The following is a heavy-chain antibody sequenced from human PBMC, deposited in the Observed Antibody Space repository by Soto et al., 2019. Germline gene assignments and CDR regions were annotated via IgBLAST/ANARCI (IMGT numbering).Heavy chain of an antibody. J-gene: IGHJ3*02. CDR3: AKRPTSTGFGDPGDI. D-gene: IGHD3-10*01. V-gene: IGHV3-23*01. CDR2: ISSSGGNT. Sequence: GGSMRLSCSASVFTFSTYAMSWVRQAPGKGLEWVSTISSSGGNTYYTDSVKGRFTISRDNSKNTLYLQMNSLRAEDTAIYYCAKRPTSTGFGDPGDIWGQGKMVTV. CDR1: VFTFSTYA.